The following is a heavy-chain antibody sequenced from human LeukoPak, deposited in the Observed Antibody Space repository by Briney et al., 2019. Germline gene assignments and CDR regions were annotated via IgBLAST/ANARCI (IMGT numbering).Heavy chain of an antibody. CDR2: IYYGGSP. J-gene: IGHJ6*03. Sequence: NPSETLSLTCTVSGGSISSGGYYWSWIRQHPEKGLEWIGYIYYGGSPYYHPSLKSRLTISLDPSKNQSSLELSSVTAADTAVYYCARDSPLQVDRYRYGIEYYYYMDAWGKGTTVTVSS. CDR3: ARDSPLQVDRYRYGIEYYYYMDA. CDR1: GGSISSGGYY. D-gene: IGHD5-18*01. V-gene: IGHV4-31*03.